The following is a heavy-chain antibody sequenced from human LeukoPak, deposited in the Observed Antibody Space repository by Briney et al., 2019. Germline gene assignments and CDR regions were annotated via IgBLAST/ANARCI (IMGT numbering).Heavy chain of an antibody. D-gene: IGHD3-22*01. J-gene: IGHJ4*02. CDR2: INWNGGST. CDR3: ARDTYYYDSSGYYPFDY. CDR1: GFTFDDYG. V-gene: IGHV3-20*04. Sequence: GGSLRLSCAASGFTFDDYGKSWVRQAPGKGLEWVSGINWNGGSTVYADSVEGRFTISRDNAKNSLYLQMNSLRAEDTALYYCARDTYYYDSSGYYPFDYWGQGTLVTVSS.